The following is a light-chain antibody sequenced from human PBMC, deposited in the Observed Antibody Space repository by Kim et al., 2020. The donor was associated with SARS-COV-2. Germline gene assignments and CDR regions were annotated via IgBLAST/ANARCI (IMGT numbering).Light chain of an antibody. V-gene: IGKV3-15*01. CDR3: QQYSNWPPGT. CDR2: GAS. CDR1: QSVRSS. J-gene: IGKJ1*01. Sequence: SPGERATLSCRASQSVRSSLAWYQQKPGQAPRLLIFGASTRATGISARFSGSGSGTEFTLTIASLQSEDFAVYYCQQYSNWPPGTFGQGTKVDIK.